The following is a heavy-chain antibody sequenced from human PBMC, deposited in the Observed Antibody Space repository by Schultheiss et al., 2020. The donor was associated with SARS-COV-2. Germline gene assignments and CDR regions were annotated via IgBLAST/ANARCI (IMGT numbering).Heavy chain of an antibody. D-gene: IGHD2-8*01. CDR1: GFAFSSYA. J-gene: IGHJ4*02. Sequence: GGSLRLSCAASGFAFSSYAMHWVRQAPGKGLEWVAVISFDGSDKYYADSVKGRVTISRDNSKNTLYLQMTTLRVEDTAVYYCARDGIWFMLDYWGQGTLVTVSS. CDR2: ISFDGSDK. V-gene: IGHV3-30*11. CDR3: ARDGIWFMLDY.